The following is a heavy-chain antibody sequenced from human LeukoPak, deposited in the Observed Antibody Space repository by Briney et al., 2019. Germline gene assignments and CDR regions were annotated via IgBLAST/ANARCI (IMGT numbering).Heavy chain of an antibody. D-gene: IGHD2-2*01. Sequence: SETLSLTCAVSGGSISSGGYSWSWIRQPPGKGLEWIGYIYHSGSTYYNPSLKSRVTISVDRSKNQFSLKLSSVTAADTAVYYCARGAGYCSSTSCLENNWFDPWGQGTLVTVSS. V-gene: IGHV4-30-2*01. CDR1: GGSISSGGYS. J-gene: IGHJ5*02. CDR2: IYHSGST. CDR3: ARGAGYCSSTSCLENNWFDP.